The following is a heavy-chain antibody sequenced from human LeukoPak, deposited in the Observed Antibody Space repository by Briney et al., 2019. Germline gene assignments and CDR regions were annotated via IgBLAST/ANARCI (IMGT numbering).Heavy chain of an antibody. CDR3: ARGRGSGSYYFGVLKERSEYYFDY. CDR2: INHSGST. D-gene: IGHD3-10*01. V-gene: IGHV4-34*01. Sequence: SETLSLTCAVYGGSLSGYYWSWIRQPPGKGLEWIGEINHSGSTNYNPSLKSRVTISVDTSKNQFSLKLGSVTAADTAVYYCARGRGSGSYYFGVLKERSEYYFDYWGQGTLVTVSS. J-gene: IGHJ4*02. CDR1: GGSLSGYY.